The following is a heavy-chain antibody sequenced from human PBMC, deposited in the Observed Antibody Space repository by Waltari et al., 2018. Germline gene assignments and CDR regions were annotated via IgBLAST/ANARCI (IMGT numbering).Heavy chain of an antibody. J-gene: IGHJ4*02. Sequence: QVQLQESGPGLVKPSETLSLTCTVSGGSISSYYWSWIRQPAGKGLEWIGRIYTIGGTNYNPSLKSRDTMSVDTSKNQFSLKLSSVTATDTAVYYCARAFEGSEYYFDYWGQGTLVTVSS. CDR3: ARAFEGSEYYFDY. V-gene: IGHV4-4*07. CDR2: IYTIGGT. D-gene: IGHD3-10*01. CDR1: GGSISSYY.